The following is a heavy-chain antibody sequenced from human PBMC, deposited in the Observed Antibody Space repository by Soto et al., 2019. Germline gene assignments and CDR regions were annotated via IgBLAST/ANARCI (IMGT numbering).Heavy chain of an antibody. CDR3: TRYTSTSRYSYFGMDV. D-gene: IGHD2-2*01. CDR1: GFTFGDYA. CDR2: IRSKAYGGTT. Sequence: GGSLRLSCTGSGFTFGDYAMSWSRQAPGKGLEWIGVIRSKAYGGTTESAASVKGRFTISRDDSRSIAYLQMNSLQSEDTGVYYCTRYTSTSRYSYFGMDVWGHGTTVTSP. J-gene: IGHJ6*02. V-gene: IGHV3-49*03.